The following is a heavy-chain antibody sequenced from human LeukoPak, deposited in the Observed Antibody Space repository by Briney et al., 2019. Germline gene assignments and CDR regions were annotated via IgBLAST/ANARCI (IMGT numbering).Heavy chain of an antibody. D-gene: IGHD7-27*01. J-gene: IGHJ3*01. CDR3: ARDADWGYDAYDL. V-gene: IGHV6-1*01. Sequence: SHTLSLTCAISVDSVSVSSDVGNWIRQSPSGGLEWLERTYYKSKWYNDYAVSVKSRITISPDTSRNQFSLQLNSVTPEDTAVYYCARDADWGYDAYDLWGQGTMVTVSS. CDR2: TYYKSKWYN. CDR1: VDSVSVSSDV.